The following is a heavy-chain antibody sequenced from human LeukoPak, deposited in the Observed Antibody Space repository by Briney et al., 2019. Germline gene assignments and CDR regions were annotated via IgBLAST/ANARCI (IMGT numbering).Heavy chain of an antibody. CDR2: ISGRSDDE. CDR1: GYTFTPYG. V-gene: IGHV1-18*01. D-gene: IGHD1-26*01. CDR3: ARDWDGRTDCFNP. Sequence: ASVKVSCKASGYTFTPYGISWVRQAPGHGLEWMGYISGRSDDENYADNFQGRLTMTTDTSTNTAYMELGSLTSDDTAVYYCARDWDGRTDCFNPWGQGTLVTVSS. J-gene: IGHJ5*02.